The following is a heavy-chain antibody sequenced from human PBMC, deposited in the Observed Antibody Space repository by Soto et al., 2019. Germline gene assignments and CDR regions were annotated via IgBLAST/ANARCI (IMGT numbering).Heavy chain of an antibody. Sequence: EVQLLESGGGLVQPGGSLRLSCAASGFTFSNYAIAWVRQAPGKGLEWVSGISGSGGTTYYADSVKGRFTISRDNSKDTPHLQMNSLRAEDTAVYYCAKTPRQWLVYFDYGGQGALVTVSS. CDR1: GFTFSNYA. CDR3: AKTPRQWLVYFDY. V-gene: IGHV3-23*01. D-gene: IGHD6-19*01. CDR2: ISGSGGTT. J-gene: IGHJ4*02.